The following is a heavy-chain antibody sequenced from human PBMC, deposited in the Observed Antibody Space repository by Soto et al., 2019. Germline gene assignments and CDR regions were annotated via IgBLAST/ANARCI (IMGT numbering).Heavy chain of an antibody. CDR1: GGTFSSYA. J-gene: IGHJ4*02. CDR2: IIPIFGTA. V-gene: IGHV1-69*13. CDR3: ARDRTDILTGYYLPACLDY. Sequence: SVKVSCKASGGTFSSYAISWVRQAPGQGLEWMGGIIPIFGTANYAQKFQGRVTITADESTSTAYMELSSLRSEDTAVYYCARDRTDILTGYYLPACLDYWGQGPLVTVSS. D-gene: IGHD3-9*01.